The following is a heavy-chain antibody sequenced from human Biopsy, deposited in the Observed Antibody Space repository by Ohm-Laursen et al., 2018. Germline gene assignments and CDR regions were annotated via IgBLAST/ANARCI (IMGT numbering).Heavy chain of an antibody. V-gene: IGHV4-4*07. CDR3: AREDEGLLRALDL. D-gene: IGHD3-3*01. CDR1: GASMTGYF. Sequence: SDTLSLTCTVSGASMTGYFWTWVRQPAGKGLEWIGHIYTIGDTTYNPSLESRVTMSLDTSKNQFSLKMTSLTAADTAVYFCAREDEGLLRALDLWGQGTMVTGSS. J-gene: IGHJ3*01. CDR2: IYTIGDT.